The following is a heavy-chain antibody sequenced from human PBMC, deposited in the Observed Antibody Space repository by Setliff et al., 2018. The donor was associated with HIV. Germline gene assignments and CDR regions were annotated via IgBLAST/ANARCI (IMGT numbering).Heavy chain of an antibody. D-gene: IGHD2-2*01. J-gene: IGHJ4*02. CDR2: ISDDGSNT. Sequence: PGGSLRLSCAASGFPFSTYAMHWVRQAPGKGLEWVAVISDDGSNTYYADSVKGRFTISRDNSKNTLYLQMNSLRAEDTAVYYCARGYCNSSNCYAIDYWGQGTLVTVSS. V-gene: IGHV3-30*01. CDR1: GFPFSTYA. CDR3: ARGYCNSSNCYAIDY.